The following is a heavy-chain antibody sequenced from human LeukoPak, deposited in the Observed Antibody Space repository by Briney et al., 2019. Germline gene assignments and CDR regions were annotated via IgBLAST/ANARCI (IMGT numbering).Heavy chain of an antibody. CDR3: ARRRNDFGDPAFDY. V-gene: IGHV4-39*01. CDR2: IYYSGST. J-gene: IGHJ4*02. CDR1: GGSISSSSYY. Sequence: PSETLSLTCTVSGGSISSSSYYWGWIRQPPGKGLEWIGSIYYSGSTYYNPSLKSRVTISVDTSKNQFSLKLSSVTAADTAVYYCARRRNDFGDPAFDYWGQGTLVTVSS. D-gene: IGHD4-17*01.